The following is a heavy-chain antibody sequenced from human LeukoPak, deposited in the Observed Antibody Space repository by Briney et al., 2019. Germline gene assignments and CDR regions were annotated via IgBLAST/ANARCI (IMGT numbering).Heavy chain of an antibody. V-gene: IGHV3-48*03. Sequence: PGGSLRLSCSASGFTFSRYAMHWVRQAPRKGLEWVSYISSIISTIYYADSVKGRFTISRDNAKNSLYLQMNSLRAEDTAVYYCARRGSYNDYWGQGTLVTVSS. CDR3: ARRGSYNDY. D-gene: IGHD3-16*01. CDR1: GFTFSRYA. J-gene: IGHJ4*02. CDR2: ISSIISTI.